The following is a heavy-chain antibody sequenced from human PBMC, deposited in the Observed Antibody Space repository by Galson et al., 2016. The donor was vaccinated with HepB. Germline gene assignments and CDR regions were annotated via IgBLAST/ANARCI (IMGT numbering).Heavy chain of an antibody. CDR1: GDSVSNDNAG. J-gene: IGHJ4*02. CDR2: TYYRSSWHY. CDR3: ARSYLLGRGFGW. Sequence: CAISGDSVSNDNAGWYWIRQSPSRGLECLGRTYYRSSWHYDYAESVKSRMTINPDTSKNQFSLQLNSATPDDPAVYYCARSYLLGRGFGWWGQGTLVTVSS. V-gene: IGHV6-1*01. D-gene: IGHD7-27*01.